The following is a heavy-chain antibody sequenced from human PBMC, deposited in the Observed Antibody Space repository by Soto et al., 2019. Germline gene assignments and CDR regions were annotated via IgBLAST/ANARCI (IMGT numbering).Heavy chain of an antibody. CDR3: ARGLSSSPGMDV. J-gene: IGHJ6*02. V-gene: IGHV3-33*01. CDR2: IWYDGSNK. CDR1: GFTFSSYG. D-gene: IGHD6-6*01. Sequence: GGSLRLSCAASGFTFSSYGMHWVRQAPGKGLEWVAVIWYDGSNKYYADSVKGRFTISRDNSKNTLYLQMNSLRAEDTAVYYSARGLSSSPGMDVWGQGTTVTVSS.